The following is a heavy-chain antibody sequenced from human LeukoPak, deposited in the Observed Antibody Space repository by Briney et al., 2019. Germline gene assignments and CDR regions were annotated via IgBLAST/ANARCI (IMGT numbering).Heavy chain of an antibody. CDR2: IYTSGST. V-gene: IGHV4-4*07. J-gene: IGHJ5*02. CDR1: GGSISSYY. CDR3: ARGNKEFLESDWFDP. D-gene: IGHD3-3*01. Sequence: SETLSLTCTVSGGSISSYYWSWIRQPPGKGLEWIGRIYTSGSTNYNPSLKSRVTMSVDTSKNQFSLKLSSVTAADTAVYYCARGNKEFLESDWFDPWGQGTLVTVSS.